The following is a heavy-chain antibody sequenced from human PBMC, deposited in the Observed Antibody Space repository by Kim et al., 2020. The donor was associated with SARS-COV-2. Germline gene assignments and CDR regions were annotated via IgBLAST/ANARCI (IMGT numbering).Heavy chain of an antibody. Sequence: TYYNPSLKSRVTISVDTSKNQFSLKLSSVTAADTAVYYCARSGGSGHFDYWGQGTLVTVSS. CDR2: T. J-gene: IGHJ4*02. D-gene: IGHD6-25*01. V-gene: IGHV4-39*01. CDR3: ARSGGSGHFDY.